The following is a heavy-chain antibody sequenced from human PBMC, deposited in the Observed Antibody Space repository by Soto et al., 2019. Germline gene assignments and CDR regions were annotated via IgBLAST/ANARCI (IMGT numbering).Heavy chain of an antibody. J-gene: IGHJ5*02. CDR3: VRDVGGSGWFAP. CDR1: GIYIDNYY. CDR2: IYSSGTT. Sequence: QVQLQQSGPGLVNPSETLSLTCTVSGIYIDNYYCSWIRQSAGKGLEWIGRIYSSGTTNYNPALKSRVTMSVDMSKSQFSLNVRSVTAADTSVYYSVRDVGGSGWFAPWGQGTLVTVSS. V-gene: IGHV4-4*07.